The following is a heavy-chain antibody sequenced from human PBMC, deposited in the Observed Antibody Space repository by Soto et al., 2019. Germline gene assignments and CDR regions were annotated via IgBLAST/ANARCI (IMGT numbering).Heavy chain of an antibody. J-gene: IGHJ6*02. D-gene: IGHD6-6*01. V-gene: IGHV1-18*01. CDR2: ISAYNSNT. Sequence: ASVKVSCKASGYTFTNYGISWVRQAPGQGLEWMGWISAYNSNTEYAEKFQGRVTMTSDTSTTTAYLELRSLRSDDTALYYCARDMRQLAPYLYFGLDVWGPGTAVTVS. CDR1: GYTFTNYG. CDR3: ARDMRQLAPYLYFGLDV.